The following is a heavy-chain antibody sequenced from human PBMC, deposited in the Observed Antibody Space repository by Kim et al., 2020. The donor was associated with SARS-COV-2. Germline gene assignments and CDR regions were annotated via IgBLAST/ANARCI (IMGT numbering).Heavy chain of an antibody. CDR3: ARLKNPGEYYYDSSGYYYWDY. CDR2: IYPGDSDT. V-gene: IGHV5-51*01. D-gene: IGHD3-22*01. J-gene: IGHJ4*02. CDR1: GYSFTSYW. Sequence: GESLKISCKGSGYSFTSYWIGWVRQMPGKGLEWMGIIYPGDSDTRYSPSFQGQVTISADKSISTAYLQWSSLKASDTAMYYCARLKNPGEYYYDSSGYYYWDYWGQGTLVTVSS.